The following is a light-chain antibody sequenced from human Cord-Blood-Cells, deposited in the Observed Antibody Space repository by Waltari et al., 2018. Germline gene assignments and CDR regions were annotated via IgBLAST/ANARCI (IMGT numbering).Light chain of an antibody. J-gene: IGLJ1*01. Sequence: QSALTQPASVSGSPGQSITISCTGTSSDVAGYNYFSWYQQHPGKAPKLMIYDVSKRPSGVSNRFSGSKSGNTASLTISGLQAEDEADYYCSSYTSSSTYVFGTGTKVTVL. CDR3: SSYTSSSTYV. CDR1: SSDVAGYNY. CDR2: DVS. V-gene: IGLV2-14*01.